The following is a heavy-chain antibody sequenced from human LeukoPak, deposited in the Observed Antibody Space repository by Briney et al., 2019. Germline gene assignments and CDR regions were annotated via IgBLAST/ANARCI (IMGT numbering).Heavy chain of an antibody. CDR1: GFTFSSYG. Sequence: PGGSLRLSCAASGFTFSSYGMHWVRQAPGKGLEWVAVISYDGSNKYYADSVKGRFTISRDNSKNTLYLQMNSLRAEDTAVYYCAKSDYYDSSGYRPVYYYYMDVWGKGTTVTISS. D-gene: IGHD3-22*01. CDR3: AKSDYYDSSGYRPVYYYYMDV. V-gene: IGHV3-30*18. CDR2: ISYDGSNK. J-gene: IGHJ6*03.